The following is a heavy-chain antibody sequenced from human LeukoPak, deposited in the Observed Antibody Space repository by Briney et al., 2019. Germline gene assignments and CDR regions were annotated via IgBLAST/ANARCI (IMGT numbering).Heavy chain of an antibody. Sequence: PGGSLRLSCAASGFTFNNFGMHWVRQAPGKGLEWVTFIQYNGNNKYYADSVKGRFTISRDNAKNSLYLQMNSLRAEDTAVYYCARDRFPVSWLHPFDYWGQGTLVTVSS. CDR3: ARDRFPVSWLHPFDY. D-gene: IGHD5-24*01. J-gene: IGHJ4*02. V-gene: IGHV3-30*02. CDR1: GFTFNNFG. CDR2: IQYNGNNK.